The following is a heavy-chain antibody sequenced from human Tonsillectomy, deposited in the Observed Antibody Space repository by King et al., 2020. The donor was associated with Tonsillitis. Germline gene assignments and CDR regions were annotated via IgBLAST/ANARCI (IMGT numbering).Heavy chain of an antibody. J-gene: IGHJ2*01. CDR1: GYSFTSYW. Sequence: VQLVESGAEVKKPGESLKISCKASGYSFTSYWIGWVRQMPGKGLEWMGIIYPGDSDTRYSPSFQGQVTISADKSISTAYLQWSSLKASDTAMYYCARRFPDYWSYFDLWGRGTLVSVSS. D-gene: IGHD2-8*02. CDR2: IYPGDSDT. CDR3: ARRFPDYWSYFDL. V-gene: IGHV5-51*01.